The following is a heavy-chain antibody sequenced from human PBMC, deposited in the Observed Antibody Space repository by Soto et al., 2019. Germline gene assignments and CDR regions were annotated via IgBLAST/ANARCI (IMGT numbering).Heavy chain of an antibody. CDR3: AKEGIRGIFGAGGFDT. CDR1: GFIVSDTY. CDR2: IYRGGDT. V-gene: IGHV3-53*01. D-gene: IGHD3-3*01. Sequence: GGSLRLSCAASGFIVSDTYMNWVRQAPGKGLEWVSVIYRGGDTYYADSVKGRFTISRDNSTVYLQMNNLRAEDTAMYYCAKEGIRGIFGAGGFDTWGQGTLVTVSS. J-gene: IGHJ5*02.